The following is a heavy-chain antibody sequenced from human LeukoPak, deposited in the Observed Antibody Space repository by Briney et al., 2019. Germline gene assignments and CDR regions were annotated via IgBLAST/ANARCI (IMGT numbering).Heavy chain of an antibody. Sequence: PSETLSLTCTVSGGSITSSSHYWGWIRQPPGKGLEWIASIYYSGDAYYNPSLKSRVTTSVDTSKSQFSLRLSSVTAADTAMYFCARHNLGWGAPPFDYWGQGTLVTVSS. CDR3: ARHNLGWGAPPFDY. CDR2: IYYSGDA. J-gene: IGHJ4*02. CDR1: GGSITSSSHY. D-gene: IGHD1-26*01. V-gene: IGHV4-39*01.